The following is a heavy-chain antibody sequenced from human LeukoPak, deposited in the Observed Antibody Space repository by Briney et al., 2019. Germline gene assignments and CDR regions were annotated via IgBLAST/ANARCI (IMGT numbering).Heavy chain of an antibody. Sequence: VASVKVSCKASGYTFTGSYMHWVRQAPGQGLEWMGIINPSGGSASYAQKFQGRVTMTRDMSTSTVYMELSSLRSEDTAVYYCARAKDYYGPFDYWGQGTLVTVSS. J-gene: IGHJ4*02. CDR1: GYTFTGSY. D-gene: IGHD3-10*01. V-gene: IGHV1-46*01. CDR2: INPSGGSA. CDR3: ARAKDYYGPFDY.